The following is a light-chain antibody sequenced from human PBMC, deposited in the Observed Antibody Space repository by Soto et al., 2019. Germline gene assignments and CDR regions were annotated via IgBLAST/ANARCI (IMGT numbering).Light chain of an antibody. Sequence: QSVLTQPASVSGSPGQSITISCTGTSSDVGGYDHVSWYQQHPGKAPKLIIYDVTVRPSGISSRFSGSKSDNTASLAVSGLQPEDEADYYCSSYTNEDTLLFGGGTKLTVL. V-gene: IGLV2-14*03. J-gene: IGLJ3*02. CDR1: SSDVGGYDH. CDR2: DVT. CDR3: SSYTNEDTLL.